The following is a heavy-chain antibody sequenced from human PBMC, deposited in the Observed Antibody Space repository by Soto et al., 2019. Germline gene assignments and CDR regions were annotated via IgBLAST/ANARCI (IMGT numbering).Heavy chain of an antibody. CDR3: ARPALGQWLVNWFDP. J-gene: IGHJ5*02. CDR2: IYYSGST. D-gene: IGHD6-19*01. Sequence: SETLSLTCTVSGGSISSSSYYWGWIRQPPGKGLEWIGSIYYSGSTYYNPSLKSRVTISVDTSKNQFSLKLSSVTAADTAVYYCARPALGQWLVNWFDPWGQGTLVTVSS. CDR1: GGSISSSSYY. V-gene: IGHV4-39*01.